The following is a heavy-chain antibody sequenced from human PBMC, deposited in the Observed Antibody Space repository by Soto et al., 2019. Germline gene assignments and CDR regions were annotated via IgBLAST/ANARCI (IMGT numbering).Heavy chain of an antibody. CDR3: ARAVTTEGPDY. V-gene: IGHV4-59*01. J-gene: IGHJ4*02. CDR1: GGSISSYY. D-gene: IGHD4-17*01. CDR2: IYYSGST. Sequence: QVQLQESGPGLVKPSETLSLTCTVSGGSISSYYWSWIRQPPGKGLEWIGYIYYSGSTNYNPSLKSRVTISVDTSKNQFSLKLSSVTAEVTAVYYCARAVTTEGPDYWGQGTLVTVSS.